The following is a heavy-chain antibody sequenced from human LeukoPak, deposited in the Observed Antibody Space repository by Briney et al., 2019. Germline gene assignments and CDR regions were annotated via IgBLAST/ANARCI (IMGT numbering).Heavy chain of an antibody. V-gene: IGHV4-59*01. CDR2: IYYIGST. CDR3: ARVRGAYCSGGSCYTPYDAFD. Sequence: SETLSLTCAVYGGSFSGYYWSWIRQPPGKGLEWIGYIYYIGSTNCNPSLRSRVTISIDTSKNQFSLKLSSVTAADTAVCYCARVRGAYCSGGSCYTPYDAFDMGPRDNGHRLF. D-gene: IGHD2-15*01. J-gene: IGHJ3*02. CDR1: GGSFSGYY.